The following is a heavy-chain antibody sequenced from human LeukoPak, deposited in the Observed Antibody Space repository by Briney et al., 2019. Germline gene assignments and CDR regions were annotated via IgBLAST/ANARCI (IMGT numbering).Heavy chain of an antibody. CDR3: AADSGYSSSWYSDS. J-gene: IGHJ4*02. Sequence: SETLSLTCTVSGGSISSGSYYWSWIRQPAGKGLEWIGRIYTSGSTNYNPSLKSRVTMSVDTSKNQFSLKLSSVTAADTAVYYCAADSGYSSSWYSDSWGQGTLVTVSS. CDR1: GGSISSGSYY. CDR2: IYTSGST. D-gene: IGHD6-13*01. V-gene: IGHV4-61*02.